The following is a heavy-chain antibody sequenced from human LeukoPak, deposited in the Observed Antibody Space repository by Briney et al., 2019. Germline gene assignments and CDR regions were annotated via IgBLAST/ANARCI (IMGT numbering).Heavy chain of an antibody. Sequence: PSETLSLTCAVYGGSFSGYYWSWIRQPPGKGLEWIGEINHSGSTNYNPSLKSRVTISVDTSKNQFSLKLSSVTAADTAVYYCARHQYTVGADYWGQGTLVTVSS. J-gene: IGHJ4*02. V-gene: IGHV4-34*01. D-gene: IGHD1-26*01. CDR3: ARHQYTVGADY. CDR1: GGSFSGYY. CDR2: INHSGST.